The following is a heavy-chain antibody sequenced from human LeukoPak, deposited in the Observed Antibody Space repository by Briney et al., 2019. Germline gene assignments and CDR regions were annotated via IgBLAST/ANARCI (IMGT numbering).Heavy chain of an antibody. V-gene: IGHV1-2*02. D-gene: IGHD1-1*01. CDR2: INPTSGGT. J-gene: IGHJ5*02. CDR3: TRRDNFDT. Sequence: GASVKVSCRASGYSFSDYYIHWVRQAPGQGLEWMGWINPTSGGTNYAQKFQGRVTMTRDTSISTAYMELRSLTSDDTAVYYCTRRDNFDTWGQGTLVTVSS. CDR1: GYSFSDYY.